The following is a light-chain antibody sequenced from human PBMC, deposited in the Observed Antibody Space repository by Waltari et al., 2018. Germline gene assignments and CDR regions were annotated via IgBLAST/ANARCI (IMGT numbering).Light chain of an antibody. Sequence: EIVLTQSPGTLSLSPGARATLSCRASQSVISSYLAWYQQKPGQAPRLLIYGASSRATGIPDRFSGSGSGTDFTLTISRLQAEDVAVYYCQQYGSSLWTFGQGTKVEIK. CDR2: GAS. J-gene: IGKJ1*01. CDR3: QQYGSSLWT. V-gene: IGKV3-20*01. CDR1: QSVISSY.